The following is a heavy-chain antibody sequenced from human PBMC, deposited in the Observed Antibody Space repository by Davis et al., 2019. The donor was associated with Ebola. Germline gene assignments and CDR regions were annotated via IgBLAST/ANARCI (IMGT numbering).Heavy chain of an antibody. V-gene: IGHV3-23*01. Sequence: GESLKISCTASGFAFNNYAMSWVRQAPGKGLEWVSDFSAAGFTHYADSVKGRFTISRDNSKNTLYLQMNSLRAEDTAVYYCAKDLLGYCSSTSCYYSGSDVWGQGTTVTVSS. J-gene: IGHJ6*02. CDR1: GFAFNNYA. D-gene: IGHD2-2*01. CDR3: AKDLLGYCSSTSCYYSGSDV. CDR2: FSAAGFT.